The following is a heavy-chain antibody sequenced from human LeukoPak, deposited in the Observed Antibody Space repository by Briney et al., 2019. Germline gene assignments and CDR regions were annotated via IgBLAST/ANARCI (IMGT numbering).Heavy chain of an antibody. CDR2: ISGNSGST. J-gene: IGHJ4*02. V-gene: IGHV3-23*01. CDR3: AKGGNSVSYEY. CDR1: GFTFSNYG. Sequence: PGGSLRLSCAASGFTFSNYGMSWVRQAPGKGLEWVSSISGNSGSTYYADSVKGRFTISRDNSKNTLYLQMNSLRAEDTAVYYCAKGGNSVSYEYWGQGTLVTVSS. D-gene: IGHD5/OR15-5a*01.